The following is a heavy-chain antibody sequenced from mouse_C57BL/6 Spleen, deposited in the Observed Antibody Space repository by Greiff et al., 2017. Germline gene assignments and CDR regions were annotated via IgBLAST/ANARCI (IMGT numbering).Heavy chain of an antibody. CDR3: ARGDYGSTYFDY. J-gene: IGHJ2*01. V-gene: IGHV14-2*01. CDR2: IDPEDGET. D-gene: IGHD1-1*01. Sequence: EVMLVESGAELVKPGASVKLSCTASGFNIKDYYMHWVKQRTEQGLEWIGRIDPEDGETKYAPKFQGKATITADTSSNPAYLQLSSLTSEDTAVYYCARGDYGSTYFDYWGQSTTLTVSS. CDR1: GFNIKDYY.